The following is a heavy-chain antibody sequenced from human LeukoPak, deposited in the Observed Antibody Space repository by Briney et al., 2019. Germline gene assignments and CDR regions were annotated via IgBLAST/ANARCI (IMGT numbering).Heavy chain of an antibody. V-gene: IGHV3-23*01. CDR1: GFTFSSYA. J-gene: IGHJ4*02. D-gene: IGHD3-10*01. Sequence: GGSLRLSCAASGFTFSSYAMSWVRQAPGKGLEWVSAISGSGGSIYYADSVKGRFTISRDNSKNTLYLQMNSLRAEDTAVYYCAKRSDRGTREFDYWGQGTLVTVSS. CDR3: AKRSDRGTREFDY. CDR2: ISGSGGSI.